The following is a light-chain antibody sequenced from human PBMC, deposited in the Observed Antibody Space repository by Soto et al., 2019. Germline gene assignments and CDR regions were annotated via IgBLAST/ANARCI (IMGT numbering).Light chain of an antibody. CDR3: ASYTGTSTDVL. CDR1: SSDVGGYNY. J-gene: IGLJ2*01. CDR2: EVS. V-gene: IGLV2-14*01. Sequence: QSALTQPPSASGSPGQSVAISCTGTSSDVGGYNYVSWYQQHPGKAPKLMIYEVSHRPSGVSNRFSGSKSANTASLTISGLQPEDEADYYCASYTGTSTDVLFGGGTKLTVL.